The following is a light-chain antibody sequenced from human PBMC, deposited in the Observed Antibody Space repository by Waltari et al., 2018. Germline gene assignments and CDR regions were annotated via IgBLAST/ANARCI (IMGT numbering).Light chain of an antibody. V-gene: IGKV4-1*01. Sequence: DIVMTQSPDSLAVSLGERATLNCKTSQSVLYSSNNKNYLAWYQQKPGQSPKLLIYWASTRESGVPDRFSGSGSGTDFTLTISSLQAEDVAVYYCQQYYSTPLTFGPGTKVDIK. CDR2: WAS. CDR1: QSVLYSSNNKNY. J-gene: IGKJ3*01. CDR3: QQYYSTPLT.